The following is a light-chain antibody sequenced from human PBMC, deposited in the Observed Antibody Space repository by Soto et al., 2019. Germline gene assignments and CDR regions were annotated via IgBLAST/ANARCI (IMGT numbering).Light chain of an antibody. J-gene: IGKJ1*01. CDR1: QSVRSY. V-gene: IGKV3-11*01. CDR2: DAS. CDR3: LQRSNWPPWT. Sequence: EIVLTQSPATLSLSPGERATLSCRASQSVRSYLAWYQQKPGQAPRLLIYDASNRATGIPARFSGSGSGTDFTLTISSLEPEDFAVYYCLQRSNWPPWTFGQGTKVEIK.